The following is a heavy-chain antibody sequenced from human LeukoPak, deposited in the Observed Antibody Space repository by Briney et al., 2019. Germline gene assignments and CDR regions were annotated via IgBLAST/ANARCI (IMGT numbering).Heavy chain of an antibody. V-gene: IGHV4-30-4*01. Sequence: PSETLSLTCTVSGGSISSGDYYWSWIRQPPGKGLEWIGYIYYSGSTYYNPPLKSRVTISVDTSKNQFSLKLSSVTAADTAVYYCARAPVDGDYFDYWGQGTLVTVSS. CDR1: GGSISSGDYY. J-gene: IGHJ4*02. CDR2: IYYSGST. D-gene: IGHD4-17*01. CDR3: ARAPVDGDYFDY.